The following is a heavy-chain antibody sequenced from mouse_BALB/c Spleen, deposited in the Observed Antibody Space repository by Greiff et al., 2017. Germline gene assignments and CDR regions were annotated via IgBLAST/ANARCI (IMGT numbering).Heavy chain of an antibody. CDR2: INPYNGAT. CDR3: ARDGYDDGYAMDY. V-gene: IGHV1-31*01. CDR1: GYSFTGYY. D-gene: IGHD2-2*01. J-gene: IGHJ4*01. Sequence: VQLQQSGPELVKPGASVKISCKASGYSFTGYYMHWVKQSHVKSLEWIGRINPYNGATSYNQNFKDKASLTVDKSSSTAYMELHSLTSEDSAVYYCARDGYDDGYAMDYWGQGTSVTVSS.